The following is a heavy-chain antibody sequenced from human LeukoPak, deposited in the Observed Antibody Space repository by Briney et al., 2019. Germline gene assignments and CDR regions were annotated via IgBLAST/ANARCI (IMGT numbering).Heavy chain of an antibody. CDR1: GFTFSTYV. CDR3: AKDRRTIAATGTFF. CDR2: ITGSGDST. D-gene: IGHD6-13*01. J-gene: IGHJ4*02. Sequence: PGGSLRLSCSASGFTFSTYVMSWVRQAPGKGLEWVSSITGSGDSTYYADSVKGRFTISRDNSENTLYLQVNSLRAEDTAIYYCAKDRRTIAATGTFFWGQGPLVTVSS. V-gene: IGHV3-23*01.